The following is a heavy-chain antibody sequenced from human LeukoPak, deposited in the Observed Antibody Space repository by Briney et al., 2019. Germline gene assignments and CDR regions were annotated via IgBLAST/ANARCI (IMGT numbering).Heavy chain of an antibody. Sequence: VGSLRLSCTEPGFTFSTHVFRWVRQGPGKGLEWVADIWHDGSKQYYADSVKGRFTISRDDSKNTLYLQMNSLRVEDTAVYYCARDLSYGSLDYGGQGTLVTVSS. J-gene: IGHJ4*02. CDR2: IWHDGSKQ. CDR1: GFTFSTHV. CDR3: ARDLSYGSLDY. V-gene: IGHV3-33*01. D-gene: IGHD1-1*01.